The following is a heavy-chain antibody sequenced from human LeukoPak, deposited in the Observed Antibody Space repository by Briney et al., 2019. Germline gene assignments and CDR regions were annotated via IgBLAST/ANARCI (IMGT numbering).Heavy chain of an antibody. V-gene: IGHV3-7*05. CDR3: AREDSKDSFDY. CDR1: GFTFSSFW. D-gene: IGHD5-18*01. CDR2: IKQDESEK. J-gene: IGHJ4*02. Sequence: PGGSLRLSCAASGFTFSSFWMSWVRQAPGKGLEWVANIKQDESEKKYVDSVKGRFTISRDNAKNSLYLQMNSLRAEDTAVYYCAREDSKDSFDYWGQGTLVTVSS.